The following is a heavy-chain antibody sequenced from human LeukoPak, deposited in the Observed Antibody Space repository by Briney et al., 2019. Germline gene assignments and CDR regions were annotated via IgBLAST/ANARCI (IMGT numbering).Heavy chain of an antibody. J-gene: IGHJ4*02. CDR3: AKDRKPDGLYNLDN. CDR1: GFTFSNYA. CDR2: IDGSGGTR. Sequence: GGSLRLSCAASGFTFSNYAMNWVRQAPGRGLEWVSFIDGSGGTRYYADSVKGRFTISRDNSKNTLSLQMNSLRAEDTAVYYCAKDRKPDGLYNLDNWGQGTLVTVSS. D-gene: IGHD5-24*01. V-gene: IGHV3-23*01.